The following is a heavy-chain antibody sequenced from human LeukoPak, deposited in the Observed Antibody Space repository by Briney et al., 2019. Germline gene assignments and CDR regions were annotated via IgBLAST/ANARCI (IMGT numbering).Heavy chain of an antibody. J-gene: IGHJ4*02. D-gene: IGHD6-13*01. CDR1: GFTFTSYW. V-gene: IGHV3-23*01. Sequence: GGSLRLSCAPSGFTFTSYWMGWVRQSPGKGLEWVSAISGSGGSTYYADSVKGRFTISRDNSKNTLYLQMNSLRAEDTAVYYCAKDSSSWYYFDYWGQGTLVTVSS. CDR3: AKDSSSWYYFDY. CDR2: ISGSGGST.